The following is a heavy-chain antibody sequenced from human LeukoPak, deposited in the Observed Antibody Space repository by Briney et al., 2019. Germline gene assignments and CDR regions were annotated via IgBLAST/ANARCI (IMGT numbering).Heavy chain of an antibody. V-gene: IGHV3-74*01. CDR3: ARAPSEIGGYYPEYFRH. CDR1: GFTFSTYW. D-gene: IGHD3-22*01. CDR2: IKSDGST. J-gene: IGHJ1*01. Sequence: GGSLRLSCAASGFTFSTYWMHWVRQAPGKGLVWASRIKSDGSTNYADSVKGRFTIPRDNAKNTVSLQMNSLRPEDTGVYYCARAPSEIGGYYPEYFRHWGQGTLVTVSS.